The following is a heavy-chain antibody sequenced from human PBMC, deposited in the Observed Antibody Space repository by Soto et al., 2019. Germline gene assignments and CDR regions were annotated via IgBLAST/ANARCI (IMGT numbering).Heavy chain of an antibody. CDR2: MFYSGSS. D-gene: IGHD2-15*01. CDR3: ARHGIDCSGGTCYSVFDY. J-gene: IGHJ4*02. CDR1: GGSITNGRYY. V-gene: IGHV4-39*01. Sequence: QLHLQESGPGLVSPSTTLSLSCTVSGGSITNGRYYWGWVRQPPGEGLEWMGSMFYSGSSYYNPSIKCRVSVSGDSSKIQFSLKLKSATAADTAVYYCARHGIDCSGGTCYSVFDYWGQGTPVTVSS.